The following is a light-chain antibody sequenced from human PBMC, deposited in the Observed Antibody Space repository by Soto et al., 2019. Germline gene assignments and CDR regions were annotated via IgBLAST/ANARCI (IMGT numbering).Light chain of an antibody. V-gene: IGKV3-20*01. J-gene: IGKJ1*01. CDR1: QSVSSSY. Sequence: EMVFKQAPITLSVSPGERATLSFRASQSVSSSYFAWYQQKPGQAPRLLIYGASTRATDIPDRFSGGGSGTDFTLTISRLEPEDFAVYYCQQYGSSLWTFGQGTKVDIK. CDR3: QQYGSSLWT. CDR2: GAS.